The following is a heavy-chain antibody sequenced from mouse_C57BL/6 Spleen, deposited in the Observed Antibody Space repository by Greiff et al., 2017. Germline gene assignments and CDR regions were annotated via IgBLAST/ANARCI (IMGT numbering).Heavy chain of an antibody. V-gene: IGHV14-3*01. CDR3: ARRGDWDWYFDV. J-gene: IGHJ1*03. Sequence: EVQRVESVAELVRPGASVKLSCTASGFNIKNTYMHWVKQRPEQGLEWIGRIDPANGNPKYAPKFQGKATITADTSSNTAYLQLSSLTSEDTAIYYCARRGDWDWYFDVWGTGTTVTVSS. CDR2: IDPANGNP. D-gene: IGHD4-1*01. CDR1: GFNIKNTY.